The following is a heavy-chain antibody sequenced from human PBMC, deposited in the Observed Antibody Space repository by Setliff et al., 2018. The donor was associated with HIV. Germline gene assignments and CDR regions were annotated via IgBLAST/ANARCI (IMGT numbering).Heavy chain of an antibody. V-gene: IGHV4-39*07. D-gene: IGHD3-3*01. CDR2: ITYTGST. CDR3: ARGVNFDY. Sequence: SETLSLTCTVSGGSISGSPYYWAWIRQPPGKGLEWIGSITYTGSTSHNPSLTSRVTISADTSRNQFSLKLTSVTAADTAIYYCARGVNFDYWGQGTQVTVSS. J-gene: IGHJ4*02. CDR1: GGSISGSPYY.